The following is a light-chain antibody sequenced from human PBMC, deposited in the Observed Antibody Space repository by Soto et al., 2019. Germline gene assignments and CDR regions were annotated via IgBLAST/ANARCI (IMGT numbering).Light chain of an antibody. CDR3: MQGTHGPHT. V-gene: IGKV2-30*02. CDR2: QGS. Sequence: DVVMTQSPLSLPVTLGQPASISCRSSQSLVHNNGNTYLAWFQQRPGQSPRRLIYQGSNRDSGVPDRFSGSGSGTDYTLKISRVEAEDFGVYHCMQGTHGPHTFGQGTKLEIK. CDR1: QSLVHNNGNTY. J-gene: IGKJ2*01.